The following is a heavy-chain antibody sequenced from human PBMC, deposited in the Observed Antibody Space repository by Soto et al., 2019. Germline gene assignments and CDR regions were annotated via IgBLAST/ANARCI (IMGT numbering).Heavy chain of an antibody. J-gene: IGHJ1*01. CDR1: GDSISTRSNY. CDR2: IYYTGGT. CDR3: AREGPPIRAHKPPEYFQH. V-gene: IGHV4-39*02. Sequence: QLQLQESGPGLVKPSETLSLTCTVSGDSISTRSNYWAWIRQPPGKGLEWIGSIYYTGGTYYNPSLKSRVTLFLDTSKNQFSLNLSSVTAADTAVYYCAREGPPIRAHKPPEYFQHWGQGTPVTVSS.